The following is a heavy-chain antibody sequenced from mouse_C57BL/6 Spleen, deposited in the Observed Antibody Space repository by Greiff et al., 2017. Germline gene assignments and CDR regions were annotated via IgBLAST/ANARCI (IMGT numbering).Heavy chain of an antibody. CDR2: IYPRSGNT. V-gene: IGHV1-81*01. CDR3: ARGRDYDRYYYAMDY. Sequence: QVQLQQSGAELARPGASVKLSCKASGYTFTSYGISWVKQRTGQGLEWIGEIYPRSGNTYYNEKFKGKATLTADKSSSTAYMELRSLTSEYSAVYFGARGRDYDRYYYAMDYWGQGTSVTVSS. J-gene: IGHJ4*01. D-gene: IGHD2-4*01. CDR1: GYTFTSYG.